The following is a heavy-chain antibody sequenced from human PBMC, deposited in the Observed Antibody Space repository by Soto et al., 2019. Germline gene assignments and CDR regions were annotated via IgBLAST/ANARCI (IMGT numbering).Heavy chain of an antibody. CDR2: IIPIFGTA. V-gene: IGHV1-69*06. J-gene: IGHJ4*02. D-gene: IGHD2-2*01. CDR1: GGTFNNYL. Sequence: SVKVSCKASGGTFNNYLINWVLQAPGQGLEWMGGIIPIFGTANYAQKFQGRVTITADKSTSTAYMELNSLRSEDTAVYYCAGRCDSTSCLAHFDYWGQGTLVTVSS. CDR3: AGRCDSTSCLAHFDY.